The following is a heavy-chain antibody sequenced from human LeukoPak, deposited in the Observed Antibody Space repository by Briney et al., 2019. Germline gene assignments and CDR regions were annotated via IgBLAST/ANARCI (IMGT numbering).Heavy chain of an antibody. J-gene: IGHJ4*02. CDR2: INSGGYSGGGP. V-gene: IGHV3-66*01. Sequence: GGSLRLSCAVSGFIVSSNHMNWVRQAPGKGLEWVSVINSGGYSGGGPFYADSVKGRFTTSSDSSKNTLFLQMNSLRAEDTAVYYCARDVYGDGYNSFDYWGLGILVTVSS. CDR1: GFIVSSNH. D-gene: IGHD5-24*01. CDR3: ARDVYGDGYNSFDY.